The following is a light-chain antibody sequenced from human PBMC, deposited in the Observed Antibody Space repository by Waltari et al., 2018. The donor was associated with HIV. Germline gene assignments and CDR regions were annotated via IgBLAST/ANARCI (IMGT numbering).Light chain of an antibody. Sequence: SALTQPPPASGSPGPSVSIPCTGSSSDVGSYNRVSWYQQPPGTAPKLMFYEVNHRPSGVPGLFSGSQSGNTASLTISGLQAEDEADYYCSLDTGTTNVLFGGGTKLTVL. CDR3: SLDTGTTNVL. CDR2: EVN. CDR1: SSDVGSYNR. V-gene: IGLV2-18*01. J-gene: IGLJ2*01.